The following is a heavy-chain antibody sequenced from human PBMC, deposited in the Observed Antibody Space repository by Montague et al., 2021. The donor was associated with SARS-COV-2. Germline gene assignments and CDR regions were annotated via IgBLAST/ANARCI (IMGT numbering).Heavy chain of an antibody. CDR3: ARTPAVFVVVVPATRGQLDY. Sequence: TLSLTCTVSGGSISSGGYYWTWIRQRPGKGLEWIGYIYFSGSTYYNPSLKGRVTISIDTSKNQFSLKLSSVTAADTAVYYCARTPAVFVVVVPATRGQLDYWGQGTLVTVSS. CDR2: IYFSGST. J-gene: IGHJ4*02. V-gene: IGHV4-31*03. CDR1: GGSISSGGYY. D-gene: IGHD2-2*01.